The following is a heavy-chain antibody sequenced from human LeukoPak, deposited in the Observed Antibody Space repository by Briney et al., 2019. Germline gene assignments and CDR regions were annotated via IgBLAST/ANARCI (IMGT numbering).Heavy chain of an antibody. Sequence: SETLSLTCIVSGGSISSYYWSWIRQPAGKGLEWIGQIHTSGSTNCNPSLKSRVAMSVDTSKNQFSLELSSVTAADTAVYYCAGRAQTTGWSFDYWGQGALVTVSS. CDR1: GGSISSYY. V-gene: IGHV4-4*07. J-gene: IGHJ4*02. CDR2: IHTSGST. CDR3: AGRAQTTGWSFDY. D-gene: IGHD6-19*01.